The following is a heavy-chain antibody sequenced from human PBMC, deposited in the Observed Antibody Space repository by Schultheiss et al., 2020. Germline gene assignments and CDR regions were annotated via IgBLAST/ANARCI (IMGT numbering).Heavy chain of an antibody. CDR2: ISSSGTTI. CDR3: AKDGRPGTTYHFDY. CDR1: GFTVSSNY. D-gene: IGHD1-7*01. J-gene: IGHJ4*02. Sequence: GGSLRLSCAASGFTVSSNYMSWVRQAPGKGLEWVSYISSSGTTIYYADSVKGRFTISRDNAKNSLYLQMNSLRAEDTALYYCAKDGRPGTTYHFDYWGQGTLVTVSS. V-gene: IGHV3-11*01.